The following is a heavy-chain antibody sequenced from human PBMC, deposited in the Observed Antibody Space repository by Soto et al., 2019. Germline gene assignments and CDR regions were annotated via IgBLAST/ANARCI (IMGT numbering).Heavy chain of an antibody. CDR1: GYTFTAYH. Sequence: QVQLVQSGAEVKEPGDSVRVSCEASGYTFTAYHIHWVRQAPGQGLEWMGWINPKFGDTTYAQDFQGRVSMTRDMSISTVYMELSRLTPDDTAIYYCARSMDYYYGRGSGNGHGVWGQGTTVTVFS. D-gene: IGHD3-10*02. V-gene: IGHV1-2*02. CDR3: ARSMDYYYGRGSGNGHGV. CDR2: INPKFGDT. J-gene: IGHJ6*02.